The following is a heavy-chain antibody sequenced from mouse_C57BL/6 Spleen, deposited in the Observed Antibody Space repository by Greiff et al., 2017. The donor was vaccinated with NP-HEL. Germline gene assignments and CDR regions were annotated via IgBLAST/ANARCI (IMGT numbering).Heavy chain of an antibody. CDR2: IYPGDGDT. CDR1: GYAFSSYW. V-gene: IGHV1-80*01. D-gene: IGHD2-4*01. J-gene: IGHJ3*01. Sequence: QVQLKQSGAELVKPGASVKISCKASGYAFSSYWMNWVKQRPGKGLEWIGQIYPGDGDTNYNGKFKGKATLTADKSSSTAYMQLSSLTSEDSAVYFCARHYDYDLQGWFAYWGQGTLVTVSA. CDR3: ARHYDYDLQGWFAY.